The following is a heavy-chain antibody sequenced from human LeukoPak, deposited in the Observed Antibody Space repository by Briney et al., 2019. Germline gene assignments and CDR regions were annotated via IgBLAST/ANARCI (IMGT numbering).Heavy chain of an antibody. J-gene: IGHJ6*03. Sequence: GGSLRLSCAASGFTVSSNYMSWVRQAPGKGLEWVSIIYTGDNTFYADSVKGRFTISRDNSENTLYLQMNSLRAEDTAVYYCARRLRTYMDVWGKGTTVTISS. D-gene: IGHD4-17*01. CDR3: ARRLRTYMDV. CDR1: GFTVSSNY. CDR2: IYTGDNT. V-gene: IGHV3-66*01.